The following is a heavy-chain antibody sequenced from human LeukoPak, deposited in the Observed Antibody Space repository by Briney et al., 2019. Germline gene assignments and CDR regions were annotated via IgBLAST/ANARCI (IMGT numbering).Heavy chain of an antibody. J-gene: IGHJ4*02. CDR3: ARSPRAYHDLWSGHPPPDY. CDR2: ISAYNGIT. CDR1: GYTFTNRG. D-gene: IGHD3-3*01. Sequence: ASVKVSCKASGYTFTNRGISWVRQAPRQGLEWMGWISAYNGITNYAQKYQGRVTMTTDTSTSTAYMELRSLRSNDTAVYYCARSPRAYHDLWSGHPPPDYWGQGTLVTVSS. V-gene: IGHV1-18*01.